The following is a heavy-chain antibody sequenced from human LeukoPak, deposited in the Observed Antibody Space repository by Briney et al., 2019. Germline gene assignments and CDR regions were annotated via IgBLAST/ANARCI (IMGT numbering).Heavy chain of an antibody. J-gene: IGHJ5*02. CDR2: ISSFGGEK. V-gene: IGHV3-30*02. CDR3: TKDSFWSGFS. CDR1: RFAFSTYG. Sequence: GGSLRLSCAASRFAFSTYGMHWVRQAPGKGLEWVSSISSFGGEKNYEDSVRGRFTISRDNSKNTLYLQMNSLTAEDAALYYCTKDSFWSGFSWGQGTLVTVSS. D-gene: IGHD3-3*01.